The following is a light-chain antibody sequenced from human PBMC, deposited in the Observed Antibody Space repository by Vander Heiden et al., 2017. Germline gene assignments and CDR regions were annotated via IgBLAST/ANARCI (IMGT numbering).Light chain of an antibody. CDR1: QSISSW. CDR2: KAS. V-gene: IGKV1-5*03. J-gene: IGKJ5*01. Sequence: DIQMTQSPSTLSASVGDRVTITCRASQSISSWLAWYQQKPGKAPKLLIYKASSLESGVPSSFSGSGSGTEFTLTISSLQPDDFATYYCQQYKSYFITFGQGTRLEIK. CDR3: QQYKSYFIT.